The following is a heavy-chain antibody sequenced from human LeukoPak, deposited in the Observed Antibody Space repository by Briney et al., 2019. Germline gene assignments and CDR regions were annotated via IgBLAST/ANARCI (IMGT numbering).Heavy chain of an antibody. D-gene: IGHD4-23*01. Sequence: GGSLRLSCAASGFSVSSNYVTWVRQPPGKGLEWVSVIYSDGSTYYADSVKGRSTISRDNSKNTLYLQMNSLRVEDTAVYYCTDAVAGWGQGTLVTVSS. J-gene: IGHJ4*02. CDR1: GFSVSSNY. V-gene: IGHV3-53*05. CDR2: IYSDGST. CDR3: TDAVAG.